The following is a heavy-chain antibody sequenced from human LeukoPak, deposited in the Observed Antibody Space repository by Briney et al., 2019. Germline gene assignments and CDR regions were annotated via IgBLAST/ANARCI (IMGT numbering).Heavy chain of an antibody. D-gene: IGHD2-15*01. CDR3: ARDRVVAATPFDY. J-gene: IGHJ4*02. V-gene: IGHV1-3*01. Sequence: GASVKVSCKASGYTFTSYAMHWVRQAPGQRLEWMGWINAGNGNTKYSQKFQGRVTITRDTSASTAYMELSSLRSEDTAVYYCARDRVVAATPFDYWGQGTLVTVSS. CDR1: GYTFTSYA. CDR2: INAGNGNT.